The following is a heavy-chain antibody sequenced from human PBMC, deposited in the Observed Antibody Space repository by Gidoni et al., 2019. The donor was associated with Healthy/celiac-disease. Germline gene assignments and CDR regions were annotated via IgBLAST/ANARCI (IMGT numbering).Heavy chain of an antibody. Sequence: EVQLVESGGGLVQPGGSLRLSCAASGFTFSSYWMSWVRQAPGKGLEWVANIKQDGSEKYYVDSVKGRFTISRDNAKNSLYLQMNSLRAEDTAVYYCARWGVVPAASYYYYGMDVWGQGTTVTVSS. CDR3: ARWGVVPAASYYYYGMDV. D-gene: IGHD2-2*01. CDR2: IKQDGSEK. V-gene: IGHV3-7*03. J-gene: IGHJ6*02. CDR1: GFTFSSYW.